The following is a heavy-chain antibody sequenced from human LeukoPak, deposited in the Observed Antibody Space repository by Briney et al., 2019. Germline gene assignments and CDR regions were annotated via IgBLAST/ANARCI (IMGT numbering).Heavy chain of an antibody. D-gene: IGHD4-11*01. V-gene: IGHV4-30-2*01. Sequence: SQTLSLTCTVSGGSISSGGYYWSWIRQPPGKGLEWIGYIYHSGSTYYNPSLKSRVTISVDRSKNQFSLKLSSVTAADTAVYYCAREGLPTYFDYWGQGTLVTVSS. CDR2: IYHSGST. J-gene: IGHJ4*02. CDR1: GGSISSGGYY. CDR3: AREGLPTYFDY.